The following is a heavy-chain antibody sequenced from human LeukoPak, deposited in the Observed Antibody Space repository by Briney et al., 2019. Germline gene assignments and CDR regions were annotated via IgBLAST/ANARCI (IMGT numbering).Heavy chain of an antibody. CDR2: ISYDGSSE. CDR3: AKDLTDDHYSWFDP. Sequence: GGSLRLSCAASGFMFGSYTMHWVRQAPGKGLDWVALISYDGSSESYADSVKGRFTISRDNSKNTLYLQMNSLRAEDTAVYYCAKDLTDDHYSWFDPWGQGTLVTVSS. V-gene: IGHV3-30-3*01. J-gene: IGHJ5*02. CDR1: GFMFGSYT.